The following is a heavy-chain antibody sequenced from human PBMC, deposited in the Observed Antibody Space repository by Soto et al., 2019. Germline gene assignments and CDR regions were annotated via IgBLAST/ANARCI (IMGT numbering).Heavy chain of an antibody. CDR1: GGSLSGYY. V-gene: IGHV4-34*01. Sequence: SXTLSLTCAVYGGSLSGYYWSWIRQPPGKGLEWIGEINHSGSTNYNPSLKSRVTISVDTSKNQFSLKLSSVTAADTAVYYCARGIDGYNKWGQGTLVTVSS. CDR3: ARGIDGYNK. D-gene: IGHD5-12*01. J-gene: IGHJ4*02. CDR2: INHSGST.